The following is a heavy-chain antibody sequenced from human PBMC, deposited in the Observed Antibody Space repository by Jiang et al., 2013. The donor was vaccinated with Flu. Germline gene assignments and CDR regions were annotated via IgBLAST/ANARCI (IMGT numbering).Heavy chain of an antibody. Sequence: GAEVKKPGASVKVSCKASGYTFTSYAMHWVRQAPGQRLEWMGWINAGNGNTKYSQKFQGRVTITRDTSASTAYMELSSLRSEDTAVYYCARVKGWELLLGVDYWGQGTLVTVSS. J-gene: IGHJ4*02. CDR1: GYTFTSYA. CDR2: INAGNGNT. V-gene: IGHV1-3*01. D-gene: IGHD1-26*01. CDR3: ARVKGWELLLGVDY.